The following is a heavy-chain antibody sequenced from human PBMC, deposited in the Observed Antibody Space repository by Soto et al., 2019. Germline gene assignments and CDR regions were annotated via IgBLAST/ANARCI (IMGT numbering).Heavy chain of an antibody. V-gene: IGHV3-23*01. CDR2: ISGGGGST. J-gene: IGHJ4*02. D-gene: IGHD6-13*01. Sequence: GGSLRLSCAASGLTFSSYAMSWVRQAPGKGLEWVSIISGGGGSTYYADSVKGRFTISRDNSKNTLYLQMNSLRAEDTAVYYSAKANSSSRTNYFDYWAQGTLVTVSS. CDR3: AKANSSSRTNYFDY. CDR1: GLTFSSYA.